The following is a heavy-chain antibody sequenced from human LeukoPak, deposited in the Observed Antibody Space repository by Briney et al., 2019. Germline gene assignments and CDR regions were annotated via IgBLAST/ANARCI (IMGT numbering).Heavy chain of an antibody. D-gene: IGHD3-10*01. CDR1: GGSMSSYY. V-gene: IGHV4-59*01. CDR3: AREGPITMVRGAKGNYYYYYYMDV. CDR2: IQYSGST. J-gene: IGHJ6*03. Sequence: PSETLSLTCTVSGGSMSSYYWSWIRQPPGKGLEWIGYIQYSGSTNYNPSLKSRVTISVDTSKNQFSLKLGSVTAADTAVYYCAREGPITMVRGAKGNYYYYYYMDVWGKGTTVTISS.